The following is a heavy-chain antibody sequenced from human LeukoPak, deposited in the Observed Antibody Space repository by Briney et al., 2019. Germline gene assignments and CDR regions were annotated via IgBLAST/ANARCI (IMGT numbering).Heavy chain of an antibody. Sequence: LSLTCAVYGGSFSGYYWSWIRQPPGKGLEWVSFISSSSSYIYYADSVKGRFTISRDNAKKSLYLQMNSLRAEDTAVYYCARLKLLWSNYFDYWGQGTLVTVSS. V-gene: IGHV3-11*06. D-gene: IGHD2-2*01. CDR3: ARLKLLWSNYFDY. CDR2: ISSSSSYI. CDR1: GGSFSGYY. J-gene: IGHJ4*02.